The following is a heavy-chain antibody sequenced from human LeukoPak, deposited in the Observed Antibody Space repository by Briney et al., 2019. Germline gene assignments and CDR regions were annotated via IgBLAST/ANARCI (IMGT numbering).Heavy chain of an antibody. CDR2: IGVGGTDV. Sequence: GGSLRLSCVVSGFTFSSYTLNWARQTPGKGLEWVASIGVGGTDVYYTDSLRGRFTISRDDAKNSLFLEMDSLRVEDTALYFCARTNGAPEYLDYWGQGTLVTVSS. CDR3: ARTNGAPEYLDY. V-gene: IGHV3-21*06. CDR1: GFTFSSYT. D-gene: IGHD1-14*01. J-gene: IGHJ4*02.